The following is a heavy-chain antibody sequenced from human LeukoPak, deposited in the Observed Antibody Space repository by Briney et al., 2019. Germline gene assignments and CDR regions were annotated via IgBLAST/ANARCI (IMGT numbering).Heavy chain of an antibody. CDR1: GGSISGYY. V-gene: IGHV4-59*01. CDR2: IHYSGST. CDR3: AREGQWLPDWFDP. D-gene: IGHD6-19*01. J-gene: IGHJ5*02. Sequence: SETLSLTCSVSGGSISGYYWSWSRQPPGQGLEWIGYIHYSGSTNYNPSLKGRVTISLDMSKNQFSLKLNSMTAADTAVYYCAREGQWLPDWFDPWGPGSLVTVSS.